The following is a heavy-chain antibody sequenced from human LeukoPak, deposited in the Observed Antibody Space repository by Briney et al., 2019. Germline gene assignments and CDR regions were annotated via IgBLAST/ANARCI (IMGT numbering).Heavy chain of an antibody. J-gene: IGHJ4*02. CDR2: IYYSGST. V-gene: IGHV4-61*05. D-gene: IGHD5-24*01. CDR3: ARGRDGYKRFDY. Sequence: SETLSLTCTVSGGSISSSSYYWGWIRQPPGKGLEWIGYIYYSGSTNYNPSLKSRVTISVDTSKNQFSLKLSSVTAADTAVYYCARGRDGYKRFDYWGQGTLVTVSS. CDR1: GGSISSSSYY.